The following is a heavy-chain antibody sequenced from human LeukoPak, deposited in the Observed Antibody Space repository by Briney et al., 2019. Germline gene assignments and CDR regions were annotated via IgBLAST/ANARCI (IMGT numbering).Heavy chain of an antibody. J-gene: IGHJ4*02. CDR1: GFTFSSYS. CDR2: ISGSGGST. V-gene: IGHV3-23*01. D-gene: IGHD2-2*01. CDR3: AKDRQPLTLYYFDY. Sequence: PGGSLRLSCAASGFTFSSYSMSWVRQAPGKGLEWVSSISGSGGSTYYADSVKGRFTISRDNSKNTLYLQMNSLRAEDTAVYYCAKDRQPLTLYYFDYWGQGTLVTVSS.